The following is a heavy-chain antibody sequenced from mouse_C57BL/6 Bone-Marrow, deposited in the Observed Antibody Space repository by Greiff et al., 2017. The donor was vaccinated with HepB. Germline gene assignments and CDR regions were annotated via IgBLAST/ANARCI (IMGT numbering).Heavy chain of an antibody. Sequence: EVQGVESGPELVKPGASVKISCKASGYSFTGYYMHWVKQSHGNILDWIGDIYPYNGVTSYNQKFKGKATLTVDKSSSTAYMELRNLTSEDSAVDYCASSGFFEAFAYWGQGPLVTVSA. CDR3: ASSGFFEAFAY. V-gene: IGHV1-31*01. CDR1: GYSFTGYY. CDR2: IYPYNGVT. D-gene: IGHD4-1*01. J-gene: IGHJ3*01.